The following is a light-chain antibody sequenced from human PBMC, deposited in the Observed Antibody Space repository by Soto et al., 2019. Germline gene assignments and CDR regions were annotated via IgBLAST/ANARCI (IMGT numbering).Light chain of an antibody. Sequence: EIVLTQSPGTLSLSPGERATLSCRASQSVSSSFLAWYQQKPGQAPRLLIYGASSRATGMPDRFSGSGSGTDFTVTISRLEPEDFAVYYCQQYDNSPLTFGGGTKVELK. CDR1: QSVSSSF. V-gene: IGKV3-20*01. CDR2: GAS. J-gene: IGKJ4*01. CDR3: QQYDNSPLT.